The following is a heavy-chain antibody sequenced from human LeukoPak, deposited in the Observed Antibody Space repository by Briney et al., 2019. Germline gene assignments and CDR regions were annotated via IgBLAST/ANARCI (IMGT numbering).Heavy chain of an antibody. CDR3: ASQLGYCSGGSCFGY. CDR1: GGTFSSYA. V-gene: IGHV1-69*04. J-gene: IGHJ4*02. D-gene: IGHD2-15*01. CDR2: IIPILGIA. Sequence: SVKVSCKASGGTFSSYAISWVRQAPGQGLEWMGRIIPILGIANYAQKFQGRVTITADKSTSTAYMELSSLRSEDTAVYCCASQLGYCSGGSCFGYWGQGTLVTVSS.